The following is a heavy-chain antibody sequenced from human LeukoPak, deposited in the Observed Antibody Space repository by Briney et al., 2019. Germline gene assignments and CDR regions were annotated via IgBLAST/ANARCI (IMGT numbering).Heavy chain of an antibody. CDR2: LDPEDGET. D-gene: IGHD3-10*01. CDR1: GYTLTELS. J-gene: IGHJ4*02. V-gene: IGHV1-24*01. Sequence: GASVKVSCKVSGYTLTELSMHWVRQAPGKGLEWMGGLDPEDGETIYAQKFQGRVTMTEDTSTDTAYMELSSLRSEDTAVYYCATRSLWSRRFDYWGQGTLVTVSS. CDR3: ATRSLWSRRFDY.